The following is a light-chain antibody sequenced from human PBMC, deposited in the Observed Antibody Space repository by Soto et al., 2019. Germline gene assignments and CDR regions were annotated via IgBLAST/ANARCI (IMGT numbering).Light chain of an antibody. V-gene: IGLV1-40*01. Sequence: QSVLTQPPSVSGAPGQRVTISCTGSSSNIGAGYDVHWYQQLPGTAPKLLIYGNSNRPSGVPDRFSGSKSGTSASLAITGLQAEDVADYYCQSYDSSLREVFGGGTKLTVL. J-gene: IGLJ2*01. CDR1: SSNIGAGYD. CDR3: QSYDSSLREV. CDR2: GNS.